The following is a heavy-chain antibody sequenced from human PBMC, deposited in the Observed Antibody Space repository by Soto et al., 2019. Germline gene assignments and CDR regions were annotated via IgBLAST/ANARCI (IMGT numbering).Heavy chain of an antibody. CDR2: ISCDGSNK. D-gene: IGHD6-13*01. CDR1: GFTFSSYG. V-gene: IGHV3-30*18. J-gene: IGHJ5*02. CDR3: AKVPKYSSSWYYWFDP. Sequence: GGSLRLSCAASGFTFSSYGMHWVRQAPGKGLEWVAVISCDGSNKYYADSVKGRFTISRDNSKNTLYLQMNSLRAEDTAVYYCAKVPKYSSSWYYWFDPWGQGTLVTVSS.